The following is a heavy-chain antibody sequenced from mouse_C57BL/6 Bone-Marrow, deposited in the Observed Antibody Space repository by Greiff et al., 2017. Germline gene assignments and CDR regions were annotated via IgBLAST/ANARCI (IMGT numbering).Heavy chain of an antibody. V-gene: IGHV1-54*01. CDR2: INPGSGGT. CDR1: GYAFTNYL. CDR3: ARSLYYYYAMDY. Sequence: QVQLQQSGAELVRPGTSVKVFCKASGYAFTNYLIEWVKQRPGQGLEWIGVINPGSGGTNYNEKFKGKATLTADKSSSTAYMQLSSLTSEDSAVYFCARSLYYYYAMDYWGQGTSVTVSS. D-gene: IGHD2-1*01. J-gene: IGHJ4*01.